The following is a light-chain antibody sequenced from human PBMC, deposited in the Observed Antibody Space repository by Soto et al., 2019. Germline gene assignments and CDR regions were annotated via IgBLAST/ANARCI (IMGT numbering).Light chain of an antibody. Sequence: DIQMTQSPSSLSAFVGDTVTITCRASQNINNYLNWYQLKPGKAPKLLIFGASNLKSGVPSRFSANGSVTDFSLIITSLQPEDFATYYSQQSYSQGRTFGQGTRL. V-gene: IGKV1-39*01. CDR3: QQSYSQGRT. CDR1: QNINNY. CDR2: GAS. J-gene: IGKJ2*01.